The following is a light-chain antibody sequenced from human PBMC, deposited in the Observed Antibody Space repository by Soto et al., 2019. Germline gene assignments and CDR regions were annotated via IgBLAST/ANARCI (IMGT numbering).Light chain of an antibody. CDR3: QQRSNWPLT. J-gene: IGKJ5*01. Sequence: EIVVTQSPATRSLSPGERATLSCRASQSVSSYLAWYQQKPGQAPRLLIYDASNRATGIPAMFSGSGSGTEFTLTISSLEPEDFAVYYCQQRSNWPLTFGGGTRLEI. V-gene: IGKV3-11*01. CDR1: QSVSSY. CDR2: DAS.